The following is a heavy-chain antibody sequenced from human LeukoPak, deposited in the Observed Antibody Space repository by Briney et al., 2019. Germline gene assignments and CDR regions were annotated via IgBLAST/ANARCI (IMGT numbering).Heavy chain of an antibody. Sequence: GGSLRLSCAASGFTFSSYAMSWVRQVPGKGLEWVSAISGSGGSTYYADSVKGRFTISRDNSKNTLYLQMNSLRVEDTALYYCVKGVDAMVRGVSDYWGQGTLVTVSS. CDR3: VKGVDAMVRGVSDY. D-gene: IGHD3-10*01. CDR1: GFTFSSYA. V-gene: IGHV3-23*01. J-gene: IGHJ4*02. CDR2: ISGSGGST.